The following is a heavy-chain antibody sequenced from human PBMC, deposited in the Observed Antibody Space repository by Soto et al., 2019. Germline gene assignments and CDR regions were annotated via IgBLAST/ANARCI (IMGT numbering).Heavy chain of an antibody. CDR1: GYRFTSCG. V-gene: IGHV1-3*01. CDR3: VRRHVSATGIDWFDP. J-gene: IGHJ5*02. Sequence: GDSVKVSYKAWGYRFTSCGIHWVRQAPGQRLEWMGWINAANGDTKYSPKFQGRVTITRDTSASTAYMELSSLRSEDTAVYYCVRRHVSATGIDWFDPWGQGTLVTVSS. CDR2: INAANGDT. D-gene: IGHD6-13*01.